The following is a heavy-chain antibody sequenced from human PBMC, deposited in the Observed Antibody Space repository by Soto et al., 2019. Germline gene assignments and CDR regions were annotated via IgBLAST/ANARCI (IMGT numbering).Heavy chain of an antibody. D-gene: IGHD3-10*01. CDR1: GGSFSGYC. Sequence: QVQLQQWGAGLLKPSETLSLTCAVYGGSFSGYCWSWIRQSPGKGLEWIGEIDHNGHTNYNPSPTSRVTISVDKSKNQFSLRLSSTTAADTATYYCAPYGSGIYYISRDQYWGQGTLVSVSS. V-gene: IGHV4-34*01. CDR2: IDHNGHT. CDR3: APYGSGIYYISRDQY. J-gene: IGHJ4*02.